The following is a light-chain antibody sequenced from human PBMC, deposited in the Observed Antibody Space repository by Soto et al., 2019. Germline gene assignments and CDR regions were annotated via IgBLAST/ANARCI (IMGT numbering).Light chain of an antibody. CDR3: QHYNSYSEA. CDR2: GAS. V-gene: IGKV3-20*01. J-gene: IGKJ1*01. Sequence: EVVMTQSPATLSVSPGERATLSCRASQSVSSSYLAWYQQKPGQAPRLLIQGASSRATGIPDRFSGRGSGTDFTLTISSLQPDDFATYYCQHYNSYSEAFGQGTKVDIK. CDR1: QSVSSSY.